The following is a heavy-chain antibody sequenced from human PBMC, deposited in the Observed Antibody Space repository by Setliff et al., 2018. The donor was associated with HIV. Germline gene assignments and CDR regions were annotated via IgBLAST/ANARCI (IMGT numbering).Heavy chain of an antibody. D-gene: IGHD1-1*01. CDR3: ANNWNCAD. Sequence: PGGSLRLSCAASGLTFSSYWISWVRQAPGKGLEWVANINQDGSAKYYVDSVKGRFTISRDNAKNSLTLHMTSLRVDDSAVYYCANNWNCADWGPGALVTV. CDR2: INQDGSAK. CDR1: GLTFSSYW. V-gene: IGHV3-7*01. J-gene: IGHJ4*02.